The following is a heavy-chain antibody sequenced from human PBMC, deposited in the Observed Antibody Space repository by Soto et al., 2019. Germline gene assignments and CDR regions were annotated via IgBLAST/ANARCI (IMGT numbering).Heavy chain of an antibody. V-gene: IGHV4-34*01. CDR1: GRSLTGYY. J-gene: IGHJ3*02. CDR2: INPTGSP. Sequence: SETLSLTCVVYGRSLTGYYWSWIRQPPGRGLEWIGEINPTGSPKYNPSLMSRVTISVDTSKNQFSMKLSSVTAADTAVFYCARSREQWLVDAFDIWGQGTMVTVSS. D-gene: IGHD6-19*01. CDR3: ARSREQWLVDAFDI.